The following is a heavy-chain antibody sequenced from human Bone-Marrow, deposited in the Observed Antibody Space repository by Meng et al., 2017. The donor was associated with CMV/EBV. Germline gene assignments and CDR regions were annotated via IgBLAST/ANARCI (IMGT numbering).Heavy chain of an antibody. CDR1: GFTFSSYA. D-gene: IGHD2-2*01. CDR3: ARGGQEYCSSTSCYWYFDL. Sequence: GESLKISCAASGFTFSSYAMHWVRQAPGKGLEWVAVISYDGSNKYYADSVKGRFTISRDNSKNTLYLQMNSLRAEDTAVYYCARGGQEYCSSTSCYWYFDLWGRGTLVTVSS. V-gene: IGHV3-30*04. J-gene: IGHJ2*01. CDR2: ISYDGSNK.